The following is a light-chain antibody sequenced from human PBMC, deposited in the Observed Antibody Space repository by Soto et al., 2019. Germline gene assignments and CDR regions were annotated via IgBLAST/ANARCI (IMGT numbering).Light chain of an antibody. CDR2: EVT. V-gene: IGLV2-14*01. CDR3: SSYTNINTSACV. J-gene: IGLJ1*01. CDR1: SGDIGSYNR. Sequence: LTQPSSVSGSPGQSITISCTGTSGDIGSYNRVSWYQQHPGKAPKLIIYEVTDRPSGVSNRFSGSKSGNTASLTISGLQAEDEAEYYCSSYTNINTSACVFGTGTKVTVL.